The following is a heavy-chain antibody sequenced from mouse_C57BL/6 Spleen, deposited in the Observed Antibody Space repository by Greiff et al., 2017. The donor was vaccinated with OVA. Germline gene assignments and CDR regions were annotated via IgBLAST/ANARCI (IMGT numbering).Heavy chain of an antibody. D-gene: IGHD1-1*01. V-gene: IGHV1-82*01. Sequence: VKLVESGPELVKPGASVKISCKASGYAFSSSWMNWVKQRPGTGLEWIGRIYPGDGDTNYNGKFKGKATLTAYKYSSTAYMQLCSLTSEDAAVYFCARSLIITTVVDDAMDYWGQGTSVTVSS. J-gene: IGHJ4*01. CDR2: IYPGDGDT. CDR1: GYAFSSSW. CDR3: ARSLIITTVVDDAMDY.